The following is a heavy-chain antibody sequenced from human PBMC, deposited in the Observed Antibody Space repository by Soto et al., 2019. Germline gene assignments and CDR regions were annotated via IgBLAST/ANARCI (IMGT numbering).Heavy chain of an antibody. CDR1: GGTFSSYA. CDR2: IMPIFGTA. D-gene: IGHD5-18*01. J-gene: IGHJ3*02. CDR3: ARDLLPQAMVTRPAFDI. Sequence: QVQLVQSGAEVKKPGSSVKVSCKASGGTFSSYAISWLRQAPGQGLEWMGGIMPIFGTAGYAQKFLGRVTMTEDESTSTAYMALSSLKSEDTGVYYRARDLLPQAMVTRPAFDIWGQGTMVTVSS. V-gene: IGHV1-69*01.